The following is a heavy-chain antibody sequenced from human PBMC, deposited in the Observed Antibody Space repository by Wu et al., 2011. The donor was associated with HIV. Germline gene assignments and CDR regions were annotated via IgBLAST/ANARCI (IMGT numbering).Heavy chain of an antibody. J-gene: IGHJ3*02. D-gene: IGHD7-27*01. V-gene: IGHV1-2*02. Sequence: QVQLVQSGAGVKKPGASVKVSCKASGYSFIDYYMHWVRQAPGQGLEWMGWINPNSGGTNYAQTFQGRVSMTRDTSISTAYMELSRLRSDDTAMYYCARVSVILGDVFDIWGQGTMVTVSS. CDR2: INPNSGGT. CDR1: GYSFIDYY. CDR3: ARVSVILGDVFDI.